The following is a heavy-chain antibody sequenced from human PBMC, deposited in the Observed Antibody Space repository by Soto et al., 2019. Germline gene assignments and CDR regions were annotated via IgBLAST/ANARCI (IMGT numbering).Heavy chain of an antibody. J-gene: IGHJ5*02. CDR3: ARCGRYSGYAQAGGLNWFDP. CDR2: INAGNGNT. V-gene: IGHV1-3*01. CDR1: GYIFTGNY. D-gene: IGHD5-12*01. Sequence: GASVKVSCKASGYIFTGNYMHWVRQAPGQGLEYMGWINAGNGNTKYSQKFQGRVTITRDTSASTAYMELSRLRSDDTAVYYCARCGRYSGYAQAGGLNWFDPWGQGTLVTVSS.